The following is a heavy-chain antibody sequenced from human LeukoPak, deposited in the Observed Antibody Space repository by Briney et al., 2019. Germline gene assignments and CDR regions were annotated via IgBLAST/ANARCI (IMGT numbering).Heavy chain of an antibody. CDR1: GFTFDGYA. CDR3: AKDDNSSGWYPS. D-gene: IGHD6-19*01. CDR2: ISWNSGSI. J-gene: IGHJ4*02. V-gene: IGHV3-9*01. Sequence: GGSLRLSCAASGFTFDGYAMHWVRQAPGKGLEWVSGISWNSGSIGYADSVKGRFTISRDNAKNSLYLQMNSLRAEDTALYYCAKDDNSSGWYPSWGQGTLVTVSS.